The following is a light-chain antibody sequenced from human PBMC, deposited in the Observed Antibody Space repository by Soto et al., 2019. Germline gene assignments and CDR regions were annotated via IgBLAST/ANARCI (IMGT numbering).Light chain of an antibody. CDR3: GTWDIRLNMNWV. CDR1: SSNIGNNY. Sequence: QSVLTQPPSVSAAPGQKVTISCSGSSSNIGNNYVSWYQHLPGTAPRLLIFENNKRPSGIPDRFSGSKSGTSASLAITGLQTGYEADYYSGTWDIRLNMNWVFGGGTKVTVL. CDR2: ENN. V-gene: IGLV1-51*02. J-gene: IGLJ3*02.